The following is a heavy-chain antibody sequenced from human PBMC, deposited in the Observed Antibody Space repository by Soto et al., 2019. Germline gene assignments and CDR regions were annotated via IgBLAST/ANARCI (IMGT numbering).Heavy chain of an antibody. CDR1: GFTFSIFG. D-gene: IGHD3-10*01. V-gene: IGHV3-30*18. CDR3: AKDQGQYGWGDFFGMDV. CDR2: LSYDGTYK. J-gene: IGHJ6*02. Sequence: QEHLVQSGGGVVQPGGSLRLSCDASGFTFSIFGMHWVRQAPGKGLEWVAVLSYDGTYKYYADSVKGRFTISRDNSKNMLFLQMNSLRPDDTAVYCCAKDQGQYGWGDFFGMDVWGQGTAVTVSS.